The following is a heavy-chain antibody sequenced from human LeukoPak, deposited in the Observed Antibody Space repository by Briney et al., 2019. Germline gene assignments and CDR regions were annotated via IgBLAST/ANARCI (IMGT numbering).Heavy chain of an antibody. J-gene: IGHJ4*02. V-gene: IGHV4-34*01. D-gene: IGHD4-17*01. CDR2: INHSGST. Sequence: SETLSLTCAVYGGSFSGYYWSWIRQPPGKGLEWIGEINHSGSTNYNPSLKSRVTISVDTSKNQFSLKLSSVTAVDTAVYYCARGRTTVTTNLGYWGQGTLVTVSS. CDR1: GGSFSGYY. CDR3: ARGRTTVTTNLGY.